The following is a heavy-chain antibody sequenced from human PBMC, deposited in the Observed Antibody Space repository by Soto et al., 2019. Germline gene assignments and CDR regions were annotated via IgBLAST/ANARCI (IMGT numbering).Heavy chain of an antibody. CDR3: ARGSGSYYAY. Sequence: QVQLQESGPGLVKPSETLSLTCTVSGASVSSGNYYWSWIRQPPGKGLECIGYISYSGSTNYNPSLKSRATISIATSKNQFSLKLSSVTAADTAVYYCARGSGSYYAYWGQGTLVTVSS. CDR1: GASVSSGNYY. V-gene: IGHV4-61*01. J-gene: IGHJ4*02. D-gene: IGHD1-26*01. CDR2: ISYSGST.